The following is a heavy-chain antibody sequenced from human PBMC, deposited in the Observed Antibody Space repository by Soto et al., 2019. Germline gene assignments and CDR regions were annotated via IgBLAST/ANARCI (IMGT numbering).Heavy chain of an antibody. CDR3: ATGGGGADCTRTTSRSKVTTLKV. D-gene: IGHD2-21*02. V-gene: IGHV4-4*02. Sequence: SETLCLTCVVSGGSISSSNWWSWVRQPPGKGLEWIGEISHTGTSNSNPSLKSRVTISVDKSNNQFSLNLSSVTAADTAVYYFATGGGGADCTRTTSRSKVTTLKVGGQGPQV. CDR2: ISHTGTS. CDR1: GGSISSSNW. J-gene: IGHJ4*02.